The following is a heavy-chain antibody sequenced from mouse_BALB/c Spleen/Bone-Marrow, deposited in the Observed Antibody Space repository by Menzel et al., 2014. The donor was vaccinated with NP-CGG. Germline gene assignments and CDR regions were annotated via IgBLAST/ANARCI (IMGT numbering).Heavy chain of an antibody. CDR2: INSDGGST. Sequence: EVKLMESGGGLVQPGESLKLSCESTEYEFPSHDMSWVRKTPEKRLELVAAINSDGGSTYYPDTMERRFIISRDNSKXTLYLQMSSLRSEYTAFYYCARHGDYYGSSLFAYWGQGTLVTVSA. D-gene: IGHD1-1*01. V-gene: IGHV5-2*01. CDR3: ARHGDYYGSSLFAY. J-gene: IGHJ3*01. CDR1: EYEFPSHD.